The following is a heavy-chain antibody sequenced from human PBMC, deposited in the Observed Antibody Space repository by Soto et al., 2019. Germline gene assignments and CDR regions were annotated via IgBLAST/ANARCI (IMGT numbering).Heavy chain of an antibody. CDR2: IYPGDSDT. CDR3: ARYGIAAEEGNPIDY. CDR1: GDSFTSYW. J-gene: IGHJ4*02. V-gene: IGHV5-51*01. Sequence: LVESLTISCEVSGDSFTSYWIVCVRQMPGKGLEWMGIIYPGDSDTRYSPSFQGQVTISADKSISTAYLQWSSLKASDTAMYYCARYGIAAEEGNPIDYWGQGTLVTVSS. D-gene: IGHD6-13*01.